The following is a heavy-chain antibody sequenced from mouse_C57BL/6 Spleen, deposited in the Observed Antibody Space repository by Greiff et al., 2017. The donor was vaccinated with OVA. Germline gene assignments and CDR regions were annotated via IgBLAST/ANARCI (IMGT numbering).Heavy chain of an antibody. J-gene: IGHJ2*01. CDR2: ICPGDGDT. CDR1: GYAFSSSW. D-gene: IGHD1-2*01. CDR3: ARGRRSFDS. V-gene: IGHV1-82*01. Sequence: QVKLQQSGPELVKPGASVKISCKASGYAFSSSWMNWVKQRPGKGLEWIGRICPGDGDTNKNGKCKGKATLPAEKSSSTAYMQRSSLTSADSAVYFCARGRRSFDSWGQGTTLTVSS.